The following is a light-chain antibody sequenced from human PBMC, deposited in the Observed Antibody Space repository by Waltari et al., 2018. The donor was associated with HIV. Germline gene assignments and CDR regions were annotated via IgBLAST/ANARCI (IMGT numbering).Light chain of an antibody. Sequence: QSALTQPASVSGSPGQSIPISCTGTSRDVGGYNYVSWYQQHPGKAPKLMIYDVSNRPSGVSNRFSGSKSGNTASLTISGLRAEDEADYYCSSYTSSSTWVFGGGTKLTVL. CDR3: SSYTSSSTWV. J-gene: IGLJ3*02. CDR1: SRDVGGYNY. V-gene: IGLV2-14*01. CDR2: DVS.